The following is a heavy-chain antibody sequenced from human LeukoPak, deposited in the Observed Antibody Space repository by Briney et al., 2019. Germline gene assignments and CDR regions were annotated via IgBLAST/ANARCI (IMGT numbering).Heavy chain of an antibody. Sequence: GGSLRVSCAASGFTFSSYWMSWVRQAPGKGLEWVANIKRDGSEKYYVDSVKGRFTISRDNAKNSLYLQMNSLRAEDTAVYYCARAPLRYFDRFRWNYYYYYMDVWGKGTTVTISS. CDR2: IKRDGSEK. J-gene: IGHJ6*03. CDR3: ARAPLRYFDRFRWNYYYYYMDV. CDR1: GFTFSSYW. D-gene: IGHD3-9*01. V-gene: IGHV3-7*04.